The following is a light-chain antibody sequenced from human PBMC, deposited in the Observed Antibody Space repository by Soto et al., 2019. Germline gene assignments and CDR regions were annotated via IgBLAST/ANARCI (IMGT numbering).Light chain of an antibody. J-gene: IGLJ1*01. CDR3: QVWDSDSDHYV. Sequence: VSVARGHTARITCGGNNSGSLRLHWYQQTPGQAPVLVVYDDDDRPSEIPERFSGSNSGNTATLTISRVEAGDEADYYCQVWDSDSDHYVFGSGTKVTVL. CDR2: DDD. V-gene: IGLV3-21*02. CDR1: NSGSLR.